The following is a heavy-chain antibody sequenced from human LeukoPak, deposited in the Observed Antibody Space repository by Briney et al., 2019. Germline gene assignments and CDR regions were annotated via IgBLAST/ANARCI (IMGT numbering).Heavy chain of an antibody. J-gene: IGHJ4*02. CDR2: ISAYNGNT. CDR1: GYTFTSYG. D-gene: IGHD6-13*01. V-gene: IGHV1-18*01. CDR3: ASSSSGLYYFDY. Sequence: ASVKVSCKASGYTFTSYGISWVRQAPGQGLEWMGWISAYNGNTNYAQRLQGRVTMTTDTSTSTAYMELSRLRSDDTAVYYCASSSSGLYYFDYWGQGTLVTVSS.